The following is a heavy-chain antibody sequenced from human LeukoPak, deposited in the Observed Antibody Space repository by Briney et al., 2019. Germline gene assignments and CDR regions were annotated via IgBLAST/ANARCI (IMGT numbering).Heavy chain of an antibody. CDR3: ARDGDYDRSYRSGFDY. V-gene: IGHV3-21*01. CDR1: GFTFSSYG. Sequence: GGSLRLSCAASGFTFSSYGMHWVRQAPGKGLEWVSSISSSSSYIYYADSVKGRFTISRDNAKNSLYLQMNSLRAEDTAVYSCARDGDYDRSYRSGFDYWGQGTLVTVSS. D-gene: IGHD1-26*01. J-gene: IGHJ4*02. CDR2: ISSSSSYI.